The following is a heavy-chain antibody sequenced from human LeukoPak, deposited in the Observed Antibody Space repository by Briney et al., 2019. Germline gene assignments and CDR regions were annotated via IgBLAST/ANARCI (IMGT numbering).Heavy chain of an antibody. CDR3: ARAGMGIAVSQVYWYFDL. Sequence: SETMSLTCTVSGGSISSSSYYWGWIRQPPGKGLEWIGSIYYSGSTYYNPSLKSRVTISVDTSKNQFSLKLSSVTAADTAVYYCARAGMGIAVSQVYWYFDLWGRGTLVTVSS. J-gene: IGHJ2*01. D-gene: IGHD6-19*01. V-gene: IGHV4-39*07. CDR1: GGSISSSSYY. CDR2: IYYSGST.